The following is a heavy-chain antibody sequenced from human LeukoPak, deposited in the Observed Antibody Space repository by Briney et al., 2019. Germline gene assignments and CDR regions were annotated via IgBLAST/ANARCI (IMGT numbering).Heavy chain of an antibody. Sequence: SETLSLTCTVSGGSISSYYWSWIRQPPGKGLEWIGEINHSGSTNYNPSLKSRVTISVDTSKNQFSLKLSPVTAADTAVYYCARGKGYYDSSALRNYYYMDVWGKGTTVTVSS. J-gene: IGHJ6*03. CDR1: GGSISSYY. D-gene: IGHD3-22*01. CDR3: ARGKGYYDSSALRNYYYMDV. CDR2: INHSGST. V-gene: IGHV4-34*01.